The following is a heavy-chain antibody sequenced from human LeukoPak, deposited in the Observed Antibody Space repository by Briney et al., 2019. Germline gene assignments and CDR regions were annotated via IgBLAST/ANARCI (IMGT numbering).Heavy chain of an antibody. CDR1: GGSFSGYY. CDR3: RAGYRYGMGV. CDR2: INHSVST. V-gene: IGHV4-34*01. D-gene: IGHD3-9*01. Sequence: SETLSLTCAVYGGSFSGYYWSWIRQPPGEGLGWIGEINHSVSTNYNPSLKSRVTISVDTSKNQFSLKQSSVTAADTGVYYCRAGYRYGMGVWGQGTTVTVSS. J-gene: IGHJ6*02.